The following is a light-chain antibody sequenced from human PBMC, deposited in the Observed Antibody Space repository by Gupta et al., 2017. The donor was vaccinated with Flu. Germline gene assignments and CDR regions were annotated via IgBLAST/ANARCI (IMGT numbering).Light chain of an antibody. V-gene: IGLV2-23*02. CDR3: CSYAGSGLVL. CDR1: SSDVGSYNL. CDR2: EVT. J-gene: IGLJ2*01. Sequence: QSALTQPASVSGSPGQSITISCTGTSSDVGSYNLVSWYQQHPGKAPKLMIYEVTKRPSGVSNRFSGSKSGNTASLTISGLQAEDEADYYCCSYAGSGLVLFGGGTKLTVL.